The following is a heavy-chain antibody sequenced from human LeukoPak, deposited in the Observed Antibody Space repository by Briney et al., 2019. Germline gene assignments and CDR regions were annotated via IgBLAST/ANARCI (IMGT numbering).Heavy chain of an antibody. Sequence: GESLKISCKGSGYSFTSYWIGWVRQVPGKGLEWMGIIYPGDSDTRYSPSFQGQVTISADKSISTAYLQWSSLKASDTAIYYCARRGGRDAYSEGFDYWGQGTLVTVSS. J-gene: IGHJ4*02. V-gene: IGHV5-51*01. D-gene: IGHD5-24*01. CDR1: GYSFTSYW. CDR2: IYPGDSDT. CDR3: ARRGGRDAYSEGFDY.